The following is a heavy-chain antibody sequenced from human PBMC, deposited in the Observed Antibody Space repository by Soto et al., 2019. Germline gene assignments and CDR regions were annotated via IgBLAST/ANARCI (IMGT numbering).Heavy chain of an antibody. CDR1: GGSISSGGYY. J-gene: IGHJ4*02. Sequence: QVQLQESGPGLVKPSQTLSLTCTVSGGSISSGGYYWTWIRQYPGKGLVWIGYIYYSGSTFYNPSIKSRVSISVDTSKNQFSLNLSSVTAADTAVYYCARGLSVTLFDYWGQGTLVTVSS. V-gene: IGHV4-31*03. D-gene: IGHD4-17*01. CDR3: ARGLSVTLFDY. CDR2: IYYSGST.